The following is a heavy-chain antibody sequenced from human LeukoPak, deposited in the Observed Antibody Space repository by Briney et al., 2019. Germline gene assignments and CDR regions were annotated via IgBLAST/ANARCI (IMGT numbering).Heavy chain of an antibody. CDR3: VAAGTNYYYYYKDV. CDR1: GGSISSYY. Sequence: PSETLSLTCTVSGGSISSYYWSWIRQPPGKGLEWIGYIYYSGSTNYNPSLKSRVTISVDTSKNQFSLKLSSVTAADTAVYYCVAAGTNYYYYYKDVWGKGTTVTVSS. V-gene: IGHV4-59*01. J-gene: IGHJ6*03. CDR2: IYYSGST. D-gene: IGHD6-13*01.